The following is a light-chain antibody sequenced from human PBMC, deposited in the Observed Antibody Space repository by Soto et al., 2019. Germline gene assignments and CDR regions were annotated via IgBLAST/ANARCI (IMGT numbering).Light chain of an antibody. Sequence: EIVMTQYPATLSVSPGGSATRSCMASQRVSSDFAWYRQKPGQAPTLLSYRASTRATGIPARLSGSGSGTEFTLPISSLQSEDFAVYSCQQYNHWQYTFGQGTKLEIK. CDR3: QQYNHWQYT. V-gene: IGKV3-15*01. CDR1: QRVSSD. J-gene: IGKJ2*01. CDR2: RAS.